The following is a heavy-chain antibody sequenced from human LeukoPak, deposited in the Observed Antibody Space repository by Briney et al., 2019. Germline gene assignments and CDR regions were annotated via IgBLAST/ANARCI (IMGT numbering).Heavy chain of an antibody. J-gene: IGHJ4*02. D-gene: IGHD2-2*01. CDR1: GGSISSYY. Sequence: KPSETLSLTCTVSGGSISSYYWSWIRQPPGKGLEWIGDIYYSGSTNYNPSLKSRVTISVDTSKNQFSLKLSSVTAADTAVYYCARAVYCSSTSCHGTGFDYWGQGTLVTVSS. CDR2: IYYSGST. V-gene: IGHV4-59*01. CDR3: ARAVYCSSTSCHGTGFDY.